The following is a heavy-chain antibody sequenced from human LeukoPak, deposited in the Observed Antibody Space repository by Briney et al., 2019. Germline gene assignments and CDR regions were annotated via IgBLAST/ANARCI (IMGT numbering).Heavy chain of an antibody. CDR2: IRYDRSTK. D-gene: IGHD3-10*01. V-gene: IGHV3-30*02. Sequence: PGGSLRLSCVASGFTFSSYGMHWVRQAPGKGLEWVAFIRYDRSTKYADSVKGRFTISRDNSKSMLFLQLNSVTTEDTALYYCAKDQPDYGSGNYEDSWGQGTLVTVSS. CDR1: GFTFSSYG. CDR3: AKDQPDYGSGNYEDS. J-gene: IGHJ4*02.